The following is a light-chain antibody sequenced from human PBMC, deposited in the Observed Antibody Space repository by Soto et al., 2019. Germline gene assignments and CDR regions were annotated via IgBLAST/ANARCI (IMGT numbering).Light chain of an antibody. Sequence: DVLMTQSPSSLSASVGDRVTITCQASQDINNYLNWYQQKPGKAPKLLIYDASNLETGVPLRFSGSGAGTEFTFTVSSLQPEDIATYYCQQCDNLPYTFGQGTKLEMK. V-gene: IGKV1-33*01. CDR3: QQCDNLPYT. J-gene: IGKJ2*01. CDR2: DAS. CDR1: QDINNY.